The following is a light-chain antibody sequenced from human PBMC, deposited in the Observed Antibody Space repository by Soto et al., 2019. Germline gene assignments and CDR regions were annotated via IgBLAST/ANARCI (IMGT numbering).Light chain of an antibody. CDR3: QQRINWPLT. CDR1: QSVSSF. CDR2: DAS. J-gene: IGKJ4*01. Sequence: EIVLTQSPATLSLSPGERATLSCRASQSVSSFLAWYQQRPGQAPRLLIYDASNRATGIPARFSGSGSGTDFGLTISSLEPEDFAVYYCQQRINWPLTFGGGTKVEIK. V-gene: IGKV3-11*01.